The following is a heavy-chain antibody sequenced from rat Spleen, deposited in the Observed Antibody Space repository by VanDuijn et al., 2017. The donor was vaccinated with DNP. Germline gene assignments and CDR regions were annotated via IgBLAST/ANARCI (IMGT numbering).Heavy chain of an antibody. J-gene: IGHJ2*01. CDR1: AYSITSNF. V-gene: IGHV3-1*01. Sequence: EVQLQESGPGLVKPSQSLSLTCSVTAYSITSNFWGWIRKFPGNEMEWIGHITYSGTTNYNPSLKSRISITRDTSKNQFFLHLNSVTTEDTATYYCARWYNYFDYWGQGVMVTVSS. CDR2: ITYSGTT. CDR3: ARWYNYFDY. D-gene: IGHD1-5*01.